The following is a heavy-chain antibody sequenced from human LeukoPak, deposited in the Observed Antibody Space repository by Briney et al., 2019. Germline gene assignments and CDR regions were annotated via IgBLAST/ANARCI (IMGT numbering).Heavy chain of an antibody. Sequence: SATMFLTCAVYGGSFSGYYWGWIRQPPGKGLEWIGSIYYSGSTYYNPSLKSRVTISVDTSKNQFSLKLSSVTAADTAVYYCARAARVAAVDWFDPWGQGTLVTVSS. CDR2: IYYSGST. V-gene: IGHV4-34*01. D-gene: IGHD2-2*01. CDR3: ARAARVAAVDWFDP. CDR1: GGSFSGYY. J-gene: IGHJ5*02.